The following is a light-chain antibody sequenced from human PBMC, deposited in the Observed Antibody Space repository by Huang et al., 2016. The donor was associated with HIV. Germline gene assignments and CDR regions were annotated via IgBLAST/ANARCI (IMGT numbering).Light chain of an antibody. J-gene: IGKJ5*01. CDR3: LQADISPRS. Sequence: DIQMTQSPSSVSASEGDTVTITCRASQDISIWLAWYQQKPREAPTLLIHSASILVSGVPSRFSGSGSRTNFSLTINGLRPDDFATYYCLQADISPRSFGQGTRLDIQ. CDR1: QDISIW. CDR2: SAS. V-gene: IGKV1-12*01.